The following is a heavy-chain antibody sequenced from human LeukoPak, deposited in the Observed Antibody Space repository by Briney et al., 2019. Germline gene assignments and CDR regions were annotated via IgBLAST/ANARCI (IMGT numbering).Heavy chain of an antibody. D-gene: IGHD3-10*01. CDR2: INPNSGGT. V-gene: IGHV1-2*02. Sequence: SSVKVSCKASGYTFTPYSMHWVRQAPGQGLEWMGWINPNSGGTNYAQKFQGRVTMTRDTSINTAYMELSRLRSDDTAVYYWARDLDYYGSGSFFNIWGQGTMVTV. CDR1: GYTFTPYS. J-gene: IGHJ3*02. CDR3: ARDLDYYGSGSFFNI.